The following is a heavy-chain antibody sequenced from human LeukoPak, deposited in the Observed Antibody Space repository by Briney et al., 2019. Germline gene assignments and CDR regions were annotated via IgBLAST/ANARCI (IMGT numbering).Heavy chain of an antibody. D-gene: IGHD6-6*01. CDR3: AKDREYSSSPSYFDY. CDR1: GFTFSTYA. Sequence: GGSLRLSCAASGFTFSTYAVNWVRQAPGKGLEWVSTISGSGDSTYYADSVKGRFTISRDNSKDTLYLQMSSVRAEDTAVYYCAKDREYSSSPSYFDYWGQGTLVTVSS. CDR2: ISGSGDST. V-gene: IGHV3-23*01. J-gene: IGHJ4*02.